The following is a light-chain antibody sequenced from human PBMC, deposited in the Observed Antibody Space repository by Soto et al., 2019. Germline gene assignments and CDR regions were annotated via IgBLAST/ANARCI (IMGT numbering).Light chain of an antibody. J-gene: IGKJ1*01. CDR1: QSVSSS. CDR2: GAS. CDR3: QQYKNCLTWT. Sequence: EIVMTQSPATLSVSPGERATLSCRASQSVSSSLAWYQHKPGQAPRLLIYGASTSTTGIPAWFSGSGFGTECPITISSLKSEGLAVCYCQQYKNCLTWTFGRGTNVE. V-gene: IGKV3-15*01.